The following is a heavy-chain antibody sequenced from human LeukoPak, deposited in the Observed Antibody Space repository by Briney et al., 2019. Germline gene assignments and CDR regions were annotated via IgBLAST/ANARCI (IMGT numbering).Heavy chain of an antibody. V-gene: IGHV1-69*04. CDR3: ARSDYYDSSGYDEYFQH. CDR2: IIPILGIA. D-gene: IGHD3-22*01. CDR1: GGTFSSYA. Sequence: ASVKVSCKASGGTFSSYAISWVRQAPGQGLEWMGRIIPILGIANYAQKFQGRVTITADKSTSTAYMELSSLRSEDTAVYYCARSDYYDSSGYDEYFQHWGQGTLVTVSS. J-gene: IGHJ1*01.